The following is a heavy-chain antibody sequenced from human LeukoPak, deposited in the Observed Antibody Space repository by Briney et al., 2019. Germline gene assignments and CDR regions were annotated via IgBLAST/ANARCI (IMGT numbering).Heavy chain of an antibody. Sequence: SVKVSCKASGGTFSSYAISWVRQAPGQGLEWMGGIIPIFGTANYAQKFQGRVTITADESTSTAYMELRSLRSDDTAVYYCARERSNLFDYWGQGTLVTVSS. J-gene: IGHJ4*02. CDR2: IIPIFGTA. CDR3: ARERSNLFDY. D-gene: IGHD4-11*01. V-gene: IGHV1-69*13. CDR1: GGTFSSYA.